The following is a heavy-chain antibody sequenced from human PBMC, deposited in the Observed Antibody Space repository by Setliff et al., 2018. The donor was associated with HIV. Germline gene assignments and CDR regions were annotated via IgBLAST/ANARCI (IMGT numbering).Heavy chain of an antibody. D-gene: IGHD2-2*01. V-gene: IGHV1-69*05. Sequence: SVKVSCKASGGTFSSYAISWVRQAPGQGLEWMGGIIPIFGTANYAQKFQGRVTITRDTSASTAYMELSSLRSEDTAVYYCARESACSSTSCPKVLDYWGQGTLVTVSS. CDR1: GGTFSSYA. CDR2: IIPIFGTA. CDR3: ARESACSSTSCPKVLDY. J-gene: IGHJ4*02.